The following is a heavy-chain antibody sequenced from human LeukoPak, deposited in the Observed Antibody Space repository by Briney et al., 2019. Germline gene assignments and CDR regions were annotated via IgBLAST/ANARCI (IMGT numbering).Heavy chain of an antibody. CDR2: ISGSGDNT. CDR1: GFSFSSYA. D-gene: IGHD6-19*01. Sequence: PGGSLRLSCAAPGFSFSSYAMSWVRQAPGKGLEWVSSISGSGDNTYYAESVKGRFTISRDNSKNTLFLQMNSLRAEDTAVFYCAKRSGYTTGWFFGFWGQGTLVTVSS. CDR3: AKRSGYTTGWFFGF. V-gene: IGHV3-23*01. J-gene: IGHJ4*02.